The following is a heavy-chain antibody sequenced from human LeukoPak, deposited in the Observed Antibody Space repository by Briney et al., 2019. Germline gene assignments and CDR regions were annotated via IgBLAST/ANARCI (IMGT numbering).Heavy chain of an antibody. CDR3: RGAIFGGTNWFDP. CDR2: IRSKAYGGTT. J-gene: IGHJ5*02. V-gene: IGHV3-49*04. Sequence: GGSLRLSCTASGFTFGDYAMSWVRQAPGKGLEWVGFIRSKAYGGTTEYAASVKGRFTVSRDDSKSIAYLQMNSLKTEDTAVYYCRGAIFGGTNWFDPWGQGTLVTVSS. CDR1: GFTFGDYA. D-gene: IGHD3-16*01.